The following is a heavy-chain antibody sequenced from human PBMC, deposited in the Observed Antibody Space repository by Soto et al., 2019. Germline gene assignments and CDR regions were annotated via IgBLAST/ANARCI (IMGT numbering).Heavy chain of an antibody. CDR3: TRRGSGSSFDP. CDR1: GFAFSEYW. V-gene: IGHV3-74*01. CDR2: IVSDGSTT. J-gene: IGHJ5*02. D-gene: IGHD3-10*01. Sequence: LRLSCTASGFAFSEYWMHWVRQAPGKGPVWVSRIVSDGSTTVYADSVKSRFTISRDNAKNTLYLQMNSLRAEDTALYYCTRRGSGSSFDPWGQGTPVTVSS.